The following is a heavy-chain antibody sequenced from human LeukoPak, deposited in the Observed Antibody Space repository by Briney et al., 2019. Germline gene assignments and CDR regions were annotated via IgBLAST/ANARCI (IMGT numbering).Heavy chain of an antibody. CDR3: ARGMVVAANGGFDY. Sequence: PPETLSLTCAVYGGSFSGYYWSWIRQPPGKGLEWIGEINHSGSTNYNPSLKSRVTISVDTSKNQFSLKLSSVTAADTAVYYCARGMVVAANGGFDYWGQGTLVTVSS. D-gene: IGHD2-15*01. J-gene: IGHJ4*02. CDR2: INHSGST. V-gene: IGHV4-34*01. CDR1: GGSFSGYY.